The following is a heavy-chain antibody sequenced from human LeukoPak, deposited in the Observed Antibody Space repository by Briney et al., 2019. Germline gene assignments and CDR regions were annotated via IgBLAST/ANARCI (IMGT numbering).Heavy chain of an antibody. CDR1: GFTFSSYS. CDR2: ISSSSSYI. D-gene: IGHD3-22*01. J-gene: IGHJ6*03. Sequence: GGSLRLSCAASGFTFSSYSMNWVRQAPGKGLEWVSSISSSSSYIYYADSVKGRFTVSRDNSKNTLYLQMNSLRAEDTAVYYCAKDDKYYYYYMDVWGKGTTVTISS. CDR3: AKDDKYYYYYMDV. V-gene: IGHV3-21*04.